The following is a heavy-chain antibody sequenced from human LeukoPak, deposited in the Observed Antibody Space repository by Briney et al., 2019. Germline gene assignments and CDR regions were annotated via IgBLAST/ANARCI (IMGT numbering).Heavy chain of an antibody. V-gene: IGHV3-49*03. CDR1: GVTFGDYA. D-gene: IGHD3-10*01. Sequence: PGRSLRLSCKGSGVTFGDYAVTWFRQAPGKGLEWVGFVRTKTHGGAPETAASVKGRFNVPRDDSEGIAYLQMTSLRTEDTAMYYCARVNFRDYRGYTWFEPWGQGTLVTVSS. CDR3: ARVNFRDYRGYTWFEP. J-gene: IGHJ5*02. CDR2: VRTKTHGGAP.